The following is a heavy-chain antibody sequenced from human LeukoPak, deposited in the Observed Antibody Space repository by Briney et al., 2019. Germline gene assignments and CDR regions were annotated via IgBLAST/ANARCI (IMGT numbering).Heavy chain of an antibody. CDR3: ARDCPGITAFGVATCFDY. CDR1: GFTFSTYS. J-gene: IGHJ4*02. V-gene: IGHV3-21*05. CDR2: INTRSSHK. D-gene: IGHD3-3*01. Sequence: PGGSLRLSCAASGFTFSTYSMNWVRQAPGKGLEWVSYINTRSSHKYYVDSVKGRFTIFRDNAKNSLYLQLNNLRAQDTAVYYCARDCPGITAFGVATCFDYCGQGTLATVSS.